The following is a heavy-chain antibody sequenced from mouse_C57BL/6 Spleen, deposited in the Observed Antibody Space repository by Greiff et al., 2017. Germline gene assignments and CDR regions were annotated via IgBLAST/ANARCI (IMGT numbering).Heavy chain of an antibody. CDR1: GYTFTDYY. Sequence: EVQLQQSGPELVKPGASVMISCKASGYTFTDYYMNWVKQSHGKSLEWIGDINPNNGGTSYNQKFKGKATLTVDKSSSTAYMELRSLTSEDSAVYYCARDYYDYDPYAMDYWGQGTSVTVSS. D-gene: IGHD2-4*01. J-gene: IGHJ4*01. CDR2: INPNNGGT. V-gene: IGHV1-26*01. CDR3: ARDYYDYDPYAMDY.